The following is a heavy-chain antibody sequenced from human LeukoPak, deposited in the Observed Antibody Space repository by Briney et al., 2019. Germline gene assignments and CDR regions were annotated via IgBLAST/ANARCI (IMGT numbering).Heavy chain of an antibody. Sequence: ASVKVSCKASGYTFTGYYMHWVRQAPGQGLGWMGWINPNSGGTNYAQKFQGRVTMTRDTSISTAYMELSRLRSDDTAVYYCARISLGSSESKHDYWGQGTLVTVSS. CDR2: INPNSGGT. CDR1: GYTFTGYY. D-gene: IGHD6-6*01. CDR3: ARISLGSSESKHDY. V-gene: IGHV1-2*02. J-gene: IGHJ4*02.